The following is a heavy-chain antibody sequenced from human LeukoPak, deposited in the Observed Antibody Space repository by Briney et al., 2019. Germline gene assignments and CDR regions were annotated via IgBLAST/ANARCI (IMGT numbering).Heavy chain of an antibody. CDR3: ASSRGSWPDYFDY. Sequence: PGGSLRLSCAASGFTFSSYSVNWVRQAPGKGLEWVSSISSSSSYIYYADSVKGRFTISRDNAKNSLYLQMNSLRAEDTAVYYCASSRGSWPDYFDYWGQGTLVTVSS. V-gene: IGHV3-21*01. D-gene: IGHD6-13*01. CDR1: GFTFSSYS. CDR2: ISSSSSYI. J-gene: IGHJ4*02.